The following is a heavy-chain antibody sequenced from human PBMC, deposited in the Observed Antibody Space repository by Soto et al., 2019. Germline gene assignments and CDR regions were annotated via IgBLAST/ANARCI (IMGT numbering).Heavy chain of an antibody. D-gene: IGHD2-8*01. CDR1: GYSFTAYW. J-gene: IGHJ3*02. CDR2: IYPGDSDT. V-gene: IGHV5-51*01. CDR3: ARGYCTDGVCSPYDAFDI. Sequence: GESLKISCKASGYSFTAYWIGWVRQMPGKGLEWMGIIYPGDSDTRYSPSFQGHVTISADKSISTAYLQWGSLKASDTAMYYCARGYCTDGVCSPYDAFDIWGQGTMVTVSS.